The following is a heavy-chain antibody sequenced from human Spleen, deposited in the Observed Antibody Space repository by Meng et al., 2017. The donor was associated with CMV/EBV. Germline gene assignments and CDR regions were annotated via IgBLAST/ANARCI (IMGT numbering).Heavy chain of an antibody. CDR3: ARAGHDYYGSGKVYYGMDV. CDR2: IYYSGST. J-gene: IGHJ6*02. D-gene: IGHD3-10*01. V-gene: IGHV4-59*01. CDR1: GGSISSYY. Sequence: GSLRLSCTVSGGSISSYYWSWIRQPPGKGLEWIGYIYYSGSTNYNPSLKSRVTISVDTSKNQFSLKLSSVTAADTAVYYCARAGHDYYGSGKVYYGMDVWGQGTTVTVSS.